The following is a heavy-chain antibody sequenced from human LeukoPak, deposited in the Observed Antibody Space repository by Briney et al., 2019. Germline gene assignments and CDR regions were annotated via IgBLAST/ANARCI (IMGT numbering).Heavy chain of an antibody. V-gene: IGHV6-1*01. CDR1: GDSVSSNSAT. J-gene: IGHJ2*01. CDR3: ARDPYYGGNFFDL. CDR2: TYYRSNWYN. Sequence: SQTLSLTCAISGDSVSSNSATWNWIRQSPSRGLEWLGRTYYRSNWYNDYAVSVKSRISINPDTSKNQLSLHLNSVTPEDTAVYYRARDPYYGGNFFDLWGRGTLVTVSS. D-gene: IGHD4-23*01.